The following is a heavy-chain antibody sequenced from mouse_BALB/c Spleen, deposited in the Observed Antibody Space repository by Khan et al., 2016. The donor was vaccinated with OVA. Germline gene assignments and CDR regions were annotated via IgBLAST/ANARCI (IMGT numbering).Heavy chain of an antibody. Sequence: QIQLVQSGPELKKPGETVKISCKASGYTFKNHGMNWVKQAPGKGLKWMGWINTYTGEPTYVEDFKGRFAFSLETSASTAYLQINNLKNEDTATYFCARPPFFSYVMVYWGQGTSVTASS. CDR3: ARPPFFSYVMVY. V-gene: IGHV9-3-1*01. CDR1: GYTFKNHG. CDR2: INTYTGEP. J-gene: IGHJ4*01.